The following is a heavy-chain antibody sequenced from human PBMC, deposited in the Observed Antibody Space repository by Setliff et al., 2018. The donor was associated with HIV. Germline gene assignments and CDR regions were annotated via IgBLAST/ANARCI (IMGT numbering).Heavy chain of an antibody. Sequence: ASVKVSCKALTFLVTGYNIHWVRQAPGQGLEWMGWINPNSGDTKYAQKSQDRVSLTRDTSLSTAYMELSSLTSDDTAIYYCARDMFEIWERSLAKGDEFDPWGQGSLVTVSS. CDR3: ARDMFEIWERSLAKGDEFDP. D-gene: IGHD3-10*02. CDR2: INPNSGDT. J-gene: IGHJ5*02. V-gene: IGHV1-2*02. CDR1: TFLVTGYN.